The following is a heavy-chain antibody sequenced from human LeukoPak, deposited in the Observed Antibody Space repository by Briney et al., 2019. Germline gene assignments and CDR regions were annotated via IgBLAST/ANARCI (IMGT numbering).Heavy chain of an antibody. J-gene: IGHJ6*03. CDR3: AATVNYYYYMDV. CDR2: ISAYNGNT. Sequence: ASXKVSCKASGYTFTSYGISWVRQAPGQGLEWMGWISAYNGNTNYAQKLQGRVTMTTDTSTSTAYMELRSLRSDDTAVYYCAATVNYYYYMDVWGKGTTVTVSS. V-gene: IGHV1-18*01. CDR1: GYTFTSYG. D-gene: IGHD4-11*01.